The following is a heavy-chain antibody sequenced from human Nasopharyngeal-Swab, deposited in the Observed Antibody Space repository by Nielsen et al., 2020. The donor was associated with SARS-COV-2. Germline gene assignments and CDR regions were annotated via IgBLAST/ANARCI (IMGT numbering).Heavy chain of an antibody. V-gene: IGHV3-7*02. Sequence: GESLKISCAASGFTFSSYWVSWFRQAPGKGPQWVASIKEDGTYRTHADSVRGRFTISRDNAKNSLYLQMNSLRAGDTAIYYCARNLLGFIALDYWGQGTLVTVSS. J-gene: IGHJ4*02. CDR2: IKEDGTYR. D-gene: IGHD3-16*02. CDR1: GFTFSSYW. CDR3: ARNLLGFIALDY.